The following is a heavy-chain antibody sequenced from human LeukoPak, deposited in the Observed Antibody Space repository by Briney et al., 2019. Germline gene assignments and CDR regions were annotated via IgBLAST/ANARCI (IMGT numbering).Heavy chain of an antibody. Sequence: GGSLRLSCAASGFTFSSYAMSWVRQAPGKGLEWVSVISGRGGTTYYADSVKGRFTISRDNSKNTLYLQMNSLRAEDTAVYYCAKDLFTITDYWGQGTLVTVSS. D-gene: IGHD3-10*01. CDR1: GFTFSSYA. CDR3: AKDLFTITDY. V-gene: IGHV3-23*01. CDR2: ISGRGGTT. J-gene: IGHJ4*02.